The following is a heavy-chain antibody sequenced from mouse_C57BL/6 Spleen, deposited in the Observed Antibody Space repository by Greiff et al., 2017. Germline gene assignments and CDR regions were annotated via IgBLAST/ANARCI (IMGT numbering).Heavy chain of an antibody. Sequence: EVQVVESGAELVKPGASVKLSCTASGFNIKDYYMHWVKQRTEQGLEWIGRIDPEDGETKYAPKFQGKATITADTSSNTAYLQFSSLTSEDTAVYYCARRVSLRNIDVWGTGTTVTVSS. V-gene: IGHV14-2*01. D-gene: IGHD2-12*01. CDR2: IDPEDGET. CDR3: ARRVSLRNIDV. CDR1: GFNIKDYY. J-gene: IGHJ1*03.